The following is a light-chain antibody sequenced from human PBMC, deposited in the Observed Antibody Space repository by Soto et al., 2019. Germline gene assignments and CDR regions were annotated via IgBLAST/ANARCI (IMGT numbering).Light chain of an antibody. CDR3: QQYVTSSPRT. V-gene: IGKV3-20*01. Sequence: EIVLTQSPGTLSLSPGERATLSCRASHTISSSYLAWYQQKPGQAPRLFMNGISRRATGIPDRFSGSGSGTDYTLTITRLEPEDFAVYYCQQYVTSSPRTFGQGTKVEIK. CDR1: HTISSSY. J-gene: IGKJ1*01. CDR2: GIS.